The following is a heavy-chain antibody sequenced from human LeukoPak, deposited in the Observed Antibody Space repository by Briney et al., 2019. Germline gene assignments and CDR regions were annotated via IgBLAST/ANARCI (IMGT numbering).Heavy chain of an antibody. CDR1: GYTFTSYG. J-gene: IGHJ1*01. CDR2: ISAYNGNT. V-gene: IGHV1-18*04. D-gene: IGHD2-2*01. CDR3: ASTYCSSTSCYEYFQH. Sequence: GASVKVSCKASGYTFTSYGISWVRQAPGQGLEWMGWISAYNGNTNYPQKLQCRVTMTTDTSTSTAYMELRSLRSDDTAVYYCASTYCSSTSCYEYFQHWGQGTLVTVSS.